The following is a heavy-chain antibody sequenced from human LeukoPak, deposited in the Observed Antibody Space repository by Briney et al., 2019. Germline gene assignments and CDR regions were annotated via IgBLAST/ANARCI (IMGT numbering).Heavy chain of an antibody. Sequence: GGSLRLSCAASGFTYSSYGMHWVRQAPGKGLEWVAVISYDGSNKYYADSVKGRFTISRDNSKNTLYLQMNSLRAEDTAVYYCAKSVSPWLVPETRYYYYGMDVWGQGTTVTVSS. CDR1: GFTYSSYG. CDR2: ISYDGSNK. J-gene: IGHJ6*02. D-gene: IGHD6-19*01. V-gene: IGHV3-30*18. CDR3: AKSVSPWLVPETRYYYYGMDV.